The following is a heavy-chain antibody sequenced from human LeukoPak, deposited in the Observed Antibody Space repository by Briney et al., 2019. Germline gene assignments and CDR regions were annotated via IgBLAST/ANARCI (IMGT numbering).Heavy chain of an antibody. Sequence: GRSLRLSCSASGFAFSSDAMHWVRQAPGRGLEWLAVISYDGSNADHAESVRGRFTISRDNSKNTLFLQMNRLRPEDTAGYYREGDLVYSSGWFAGELDHWGLGTLVIVSS. J-gene: IGHJ4*02. V-gene: IGHV3-30*04. CDR2: ISYDGSNA. CDR1: GFAFSSDA. D-gene: IGHD6-19*01. CDR3: EGDLVYSSGWFAGELDH.